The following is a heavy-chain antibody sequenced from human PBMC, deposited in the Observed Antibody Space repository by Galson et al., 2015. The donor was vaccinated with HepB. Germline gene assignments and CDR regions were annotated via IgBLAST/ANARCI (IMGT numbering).Heavy chain of an antibody. D-gene: IGHD6-13*01. CDR2: FGSSGGT. CDR3: AKRMEGSSWSLGD. CDR1: GFTFTNYA. V-gene: IGHV3-23*01. Sequence: SLRLSCAASGFTFTNYAMSWVRQAPGKGLEWVSTFGSSGGTYYADSVKGRFTISRDTSKNTLYLQMNSLRAEDTAVYYCAKRMEGSSWSLGDWGQGTLVTVSS. J-gene: IGHJ4*02.